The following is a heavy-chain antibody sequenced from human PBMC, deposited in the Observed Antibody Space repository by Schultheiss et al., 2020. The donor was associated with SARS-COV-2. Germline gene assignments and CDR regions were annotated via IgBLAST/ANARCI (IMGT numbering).Heavy chain of an antibody. CDR2: IYSGGST. J-gene: IGHJ6*02. D-gene: IGHD3-22*01. Sequence: GESLKISCAASGFTVSSNYMSWVRQAPGKGLEWVSVIYSGGSTYYADSVKGRFTISRDNSKNTLYLQMNSLRAEDTAVYYCARAYYYDSSGYYNSDYYYGMDVWGQGTTVTVSS. CDR3: ARAYYYDSSGYYNSDYYYGMDV. CDR1: GFTVSSNY. V-gene: IGHV3-53*01.